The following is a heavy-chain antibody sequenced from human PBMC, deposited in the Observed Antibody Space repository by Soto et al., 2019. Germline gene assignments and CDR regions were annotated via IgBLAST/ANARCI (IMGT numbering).Heavy chain of an antibody. J-gene: IGHJ4*02. V-gene: IGHV3-11*06. CDR2: ISPRTTYK. D-gene: IGHD2-21*01. CDR3: SRGGGGGLFDL. CDR1: GFTFSDHY. Sequence: QVQLVESGGGLVKPGGXLRLSCASSGFTFSDHYMSWIRRSPGKGLEFLSYISPRTTYKNYADSVKGRFTISRDNAKNSLYLQLNSLRAEDTAIYYCSRGGGGGLFDLWGQGTFVTVSS.